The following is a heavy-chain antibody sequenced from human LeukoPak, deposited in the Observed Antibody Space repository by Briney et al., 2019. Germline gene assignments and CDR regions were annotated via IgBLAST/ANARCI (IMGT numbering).Heavy chain of an antibody. CDR1: GFTFSSYW. Sequence: PGGSLRLSCAASGFTFSSYWMHWVRQAPGKGLVWVSRINSDGSSTSYADSVKGRFTISRDNAKNTLYLQMNSLRAEDTAVYYCARGSVEDNWFDPWGQGTLVTVSS. CDR3: ARGSVEDNWFDP. V-gene: IGHV3-74*01. CDR2: INSDGSST. D-gene: IGHD2-15*01. J-gene: IGHJ5*02.